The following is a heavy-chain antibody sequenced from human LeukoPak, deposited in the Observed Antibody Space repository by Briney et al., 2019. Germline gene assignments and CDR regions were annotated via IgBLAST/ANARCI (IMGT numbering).Heavy chain of an antibody. Sequence: GAALQSSFKGAGCGFTSYWIGWGRPMPGKGLGGMGIIYPGDSDTRYSPSFQGQVTISADKSISTAYLQWSSLKASDTAMYYCARIAYCGGDCYSYAFDIWGQGTMVTVSS. CDR2: IYPGDSDT. CDR3: ARIAYCGGDCYSYAFDI. D-gene: IGHD2-21*02. CDR1: GCGFTSYW. V-gene: IGHV5-51*01. J-gene: IGHJ3*02.